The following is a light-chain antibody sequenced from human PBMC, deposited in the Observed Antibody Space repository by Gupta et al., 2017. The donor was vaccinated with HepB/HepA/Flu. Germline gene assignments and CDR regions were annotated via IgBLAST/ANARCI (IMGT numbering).Light chain of an antibody. CDR1: QSVSSY. J-gene: IGKJ4*01. CDR3: QQRSNWPPLT. CDR2: DAS. Sequence: EIVLTQSPATLSLSPGERATLSCRASQSVSSYLAWYQQKPGQAPRLLISDASNRATGIPARFSGSGSGTDFTLTISSREPEDFAVYYCQQRSNWPPLTFGRGTKVEIK. V-gene: IGKV3-11*01.